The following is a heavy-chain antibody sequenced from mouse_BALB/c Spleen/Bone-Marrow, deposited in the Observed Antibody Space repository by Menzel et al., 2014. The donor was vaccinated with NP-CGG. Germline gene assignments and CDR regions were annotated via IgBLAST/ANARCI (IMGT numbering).Heavy chain of an antibody. J-gene: IGHJ4*01. CDR2: ILPGSGST. Sequence: VQLQQSGAELMKPGASVKISCKATGYTFSSYWIEWVKQRPGHGLEWIGEILPGSGSTNYNEKFKGKATSTADTSSNTAYMQLSSLTSEDSAVYYCAREDITTVVEMDYWGQGTSVTVSS. D-gene: IGHD1-1*01. V-gene: IGHV1-9*01. CDR1: GYTFSSYW. CDR3: AREDITTVVEMDY.